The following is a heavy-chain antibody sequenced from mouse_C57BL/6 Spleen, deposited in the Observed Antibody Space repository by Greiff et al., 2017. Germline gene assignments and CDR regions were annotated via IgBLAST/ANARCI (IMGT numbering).Heavy chain of an antibody. CDR2: IDPSDSFT. CDR1: GYTFTSYW. Sequence: QVQLQQPGAELVKPGASVKLSCKASGYTFTSYWMQWVKQRPGQGLEWIGEIDPSDSFTNYNQKFKGKAPLTVDPSSSPAYMQLRILTSEDSAVYYCASRDYFDYWGQGTTLTGSS. V-gene: IGHV1-50*01. CDR3: ASRDYFDY. J-gene: IGHJ2*01.